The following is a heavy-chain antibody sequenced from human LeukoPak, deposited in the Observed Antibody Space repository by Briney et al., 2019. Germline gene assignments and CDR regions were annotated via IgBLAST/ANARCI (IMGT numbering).Heavy chain of an antibody. D-gene: IGHD3-16*02. J-gene: IGHJ4*02. CDR3: ARGETIDYDYVWGSYRHIFDY. V-gene: IGHV4-59*01. Sequence: SETLSLTCTVSGGSISSYYWSWLRQPPGKGLEWIGYIYYSGSTNYNPSLKSRVTISVDTSKNQFSLKLSSVIAADTVVYYCARGETIDYDYVWGSYRHIFDYWGQGTLVTVSS. CDR2: IYYSGST. CDR1: GGSISSYY.